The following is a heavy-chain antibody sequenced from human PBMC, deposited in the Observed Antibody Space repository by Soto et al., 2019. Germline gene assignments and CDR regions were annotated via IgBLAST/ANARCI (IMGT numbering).Heavy chain of an antibody. Sequence: QVQLVQSGAEVKKPGASVKASCKASGYTFTSYGISWVRQAPGQGLEWMGWISAYNGNTNYAQKLQGRVTMTTDTSTSTAYMELRSLRSDDTAVYYCASGDLVTVQPRLLSMDVWGHGTTVTVSS. J-gene: IGHJ6*02. CDR2: ISAYNGNT. D-gene: IGHD4-4*01. V-gene: IGHV1-18*01. CDR3: ASGDLVTVQPRLLSMDV. CDR1: GYTFTSYG.